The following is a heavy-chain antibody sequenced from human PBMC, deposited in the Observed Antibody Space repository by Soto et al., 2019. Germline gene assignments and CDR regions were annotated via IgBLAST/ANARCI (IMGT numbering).Heavy chain of an antibody. V-gene: IGHV3-30*03. Sequence: QVQLVESGGDVVQPGRSLTLSCLASGFSFSSHGMHWIHQAPGKGLEWLPVISYDGGNKNYADSVRDRFTISRDNSKKRVFLQINSLRPEDTAVYFCARDPSGGDYWAGFHYWGQGTLVIVSS. CDR2: ISYDGGNK. CDR3: ARDPSGGDYWAGFHY. D-gene: IGHD4-17*01. CDR1: GFSFSSHG. J-gene: IGHJ4*02.